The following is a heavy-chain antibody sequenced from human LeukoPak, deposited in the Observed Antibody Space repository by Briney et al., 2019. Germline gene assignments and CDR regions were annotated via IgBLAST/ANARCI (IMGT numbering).Heavy chain of an antibody. J-gene: IGHJ5*02. CDR1: GGSISSGSYY. CDR2: IYTSGST. D-gene: IGHD2-8*01. CDR3: ARDRGMLNWFDP. Sequence: PSETLSLTCTVSGGSISSGSYYWSWIRQPAGKGLEWIGRIYTSGSTNYNPSLKSRVTISVDTSKNQFSLKLSSVTAADTAVYYCARDRGMLNWFDPWGQGTLVTVSS. V-gene: IGHV4-61*02.